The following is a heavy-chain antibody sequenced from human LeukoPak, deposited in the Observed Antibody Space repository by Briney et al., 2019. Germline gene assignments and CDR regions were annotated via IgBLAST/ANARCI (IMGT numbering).Heavy chain of an antibody. V-gene: IGHV3-15*01. D-gene: IGHD5-24*01. J-gene: IGHJ4*02. Sequence: GGSLRLSCAASGFAFSYAWVNWVRQAPGKGREWVGRIRSKTDGGTTDYAGPMKGRFAMSRDDSKNTLDLQMSSLKTEDTGVYYCNVFWDAYNHHYWGQGTLVTVSS. CDR1: GFAFSYAW. CDR3: NVFWDAYNHHY. CDR2: IRSKTDGGTT.